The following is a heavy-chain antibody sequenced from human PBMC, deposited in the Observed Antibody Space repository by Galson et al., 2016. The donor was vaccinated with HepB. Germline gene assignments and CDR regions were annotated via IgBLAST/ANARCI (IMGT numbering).Heavy chain of an antibody. CDR2: INDGNGNT. V-gene: IGHV1-3*01. CDR1: GYTFTSYA. D-gene: IGHD1-26*01. J-gene: IGHJ5*02. CDR3: VRDTSIPWFDP. Sequence: SVKVSCKASGYTFTSYAMHWVRQAPGQRLEWMGWINDGNGNTQYSQKFQGRVTITRDTSASTAYMELSSLRSEDTAVYYCVRDTSIPWFDPWGQGTLFTVSS.